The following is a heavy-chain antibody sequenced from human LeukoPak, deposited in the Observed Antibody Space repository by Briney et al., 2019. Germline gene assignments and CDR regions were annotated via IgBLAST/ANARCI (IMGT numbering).Heavy chain of an antibody. Sequence: GGSLRLSCAASGFTFSSYSMNWVRQAPGKGLEWVSSISSSSSYIYYADSVKGRFTISRDNAKNSLYLQMNSLRAEDTAVYYCARGVLREYSYGIDYWGREPWSPSPQ. D-gene: IGHD5-18*01. CDR1: GFTFSSYS. V-gene: IGHV3-21*01. CDR2: ISSSSSYI. J-gene: IGHJ4*02. CDR3: ARGVLREYSYGIDY.